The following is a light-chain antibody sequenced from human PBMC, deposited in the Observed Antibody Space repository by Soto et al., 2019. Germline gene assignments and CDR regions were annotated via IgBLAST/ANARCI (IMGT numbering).Light chain of an antibody. CDR2: KAS. V-gene: IGKV1-5*03. CDR1: QSVLNW. Sequence: DIQMTQSPSAMSASVGDRVTLTCRASQSVLNWLALYQQKPGKAPKLLIYKASSLQSGVPSRFSGSGSGTEFTLTISSLQPDDFATYYCQQYNSYTRTFGQGTKVDIK. J-gene: IGKJ1*01. CDR3: QQYNSYTRT.